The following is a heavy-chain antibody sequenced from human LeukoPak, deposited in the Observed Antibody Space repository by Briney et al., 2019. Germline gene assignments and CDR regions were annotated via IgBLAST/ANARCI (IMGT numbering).Heavy chain of an antibody. Sequence: GGSLRPSCAASGFTFSDYYMSWIRQAPGKGLEWVSYISSSSSYTNYADSVKGRFTISRDNAKNSLYLQMNSLRAEDTAVYYCARDGSLGELSLYATDYWGQGTLVTVSS. CDR1: GFTFSDYY. V-gene: IGHV3-11*06. CDR2: ISSSSSYT. J-gene: IGHJ4*02. D-gene: IGHD3-16*02. CDR3: ARDGSLGELSLYATDY.